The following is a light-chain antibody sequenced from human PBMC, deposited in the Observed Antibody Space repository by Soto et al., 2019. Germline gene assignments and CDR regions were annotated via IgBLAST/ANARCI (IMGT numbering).Light chain of an antibody. J-gene: IGLJ3*02. Sequence: QLVLTQSPSASASLGASVKLTCTLSSGHSSHAIAWHQLQPEKGPRYLMKINNDGNHSKGDGIPDRFTGSSSGAERYLTIASLQSEDEADYYCQTWGSGSWVFGGGTRLTVL. V-gene: IGLV4-69*01. CDR1: SGHSSHA. CDR3: QTWGSGSWV. CDR2: INNDGNH.